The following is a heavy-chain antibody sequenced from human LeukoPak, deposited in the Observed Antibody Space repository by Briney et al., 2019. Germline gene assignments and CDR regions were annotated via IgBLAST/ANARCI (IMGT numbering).Heavy chain of an antibody. V-gene: IGHV4-39*07. CDR2: IYYSGST. CDR1: GGSISSSSYY. Sequence: SETLSLTCTVSGGSISSSSYYWGWVRQPPGKGLEWIRSIYYSGSTKYNPSLKSRVTISVDTSKNQFSLRLSSVTAADTAVYYCARGRTFDNWGQGTLVTVSS. CDR3: ARGRTFDN. J-gene: IGHJ4*02.